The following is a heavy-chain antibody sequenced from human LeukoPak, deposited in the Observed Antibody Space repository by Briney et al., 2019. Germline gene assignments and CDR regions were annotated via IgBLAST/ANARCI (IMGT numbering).Heavy chain of an antibody. CDR1: GGSISRGSYY. CDR3: ARFEDFWSGYSPAFDI. V-gene: IGHV4-61*02. D-gene: IGHD3-3*01. Sequence: SQTLSLTCIVSGGSISRGSYYWNWIRQPAGKGLEWIGRIYTSGSTNYNPSLKSRVTISVDTSKNQFSLKLSSVTAADTAVYYCARFEDFWSGYSPAFDIWGQGTMVTVSS. J-gene: IGHJ3*02. CDR2: IYTSGST.